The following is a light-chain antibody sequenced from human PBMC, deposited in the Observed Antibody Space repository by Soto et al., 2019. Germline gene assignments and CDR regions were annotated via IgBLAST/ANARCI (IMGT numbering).Light chain of an antibody. CDR2: DAS. J-gene: IGKJ5*01. Sequence: VLTQSPATLSLSPGERATLSCRASQSVENYLAWYQQKPGQAPRLLIYDASNRATGSPARFSGSGSGTDFTLTISSLEPEDFAVYYCQQRKYWPPITFGQGTRLEIK. CDR3: QQRKYWPPIT. CDR1: QSVENY. V-gene: IGKV3-11*01.